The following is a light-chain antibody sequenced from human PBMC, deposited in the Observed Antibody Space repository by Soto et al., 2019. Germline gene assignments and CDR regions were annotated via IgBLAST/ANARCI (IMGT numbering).Light chain of an antibody. V-gene: IGKV1-33*01. CDR3: QQYQIHLS. Sequence: DIQLTQSPSSLSASVGDKVTITCQASQDIKNYLNWYQHKPGKAPKLLIYDVSNLDSGVPSRFSGAASGTDFTCTISSLQPEDIGTYYCQQYQIHLSFGGGTKVEIK. CDR2: DVS. CDR1: QDIKNY. J-gene: IGKJ4*01.